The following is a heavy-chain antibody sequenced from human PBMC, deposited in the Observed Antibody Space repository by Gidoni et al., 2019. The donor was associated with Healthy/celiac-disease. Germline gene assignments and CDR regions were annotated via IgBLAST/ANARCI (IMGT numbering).Heavy chain of an antibody. J-gene: IGHJ4*02. CDR1: GGSLSSGSYY. CDR2: IYTSGST. CDR3: ARGRLFSMGY. V-gene: IGHV4-61*02. Sequence: QVQLQESGPGLVKPSQTLSLTCTVSGGSLSSGSYYWSWMRQPAGKGLEWIGRIYTSGSTNYNPSLKSRVTISVDTSKNQFSLKLSSVTAADTAVYYCARGRLFSMGYWGQGTLVTVSS. D-gene: IGHD3-10*01.